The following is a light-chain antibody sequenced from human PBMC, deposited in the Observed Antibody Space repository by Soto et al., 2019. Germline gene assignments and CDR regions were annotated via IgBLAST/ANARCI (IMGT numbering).Light chain of an antibody. CDR2: EAT. CDR1: SSDIGSYNL. Sequence: QSALTQPASVSGSPGQSITISCTGTSSDIGSYNLVSWYQQHPGKAPKLMIYEATKRHSGVSNRFSGSKSGNTASLTISRLQAEDEADYYCCLYASSSTFIFGGGTKLTVL. CDR3: CLYASSSTFI. V-gene: IGLV2-23*02. J-gene: IGLJ2*01.